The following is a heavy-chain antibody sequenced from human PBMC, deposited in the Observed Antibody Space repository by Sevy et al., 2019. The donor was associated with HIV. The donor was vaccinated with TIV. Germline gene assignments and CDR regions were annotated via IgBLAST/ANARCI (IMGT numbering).Heavy chain of an antibody. Sequence: GGSLRLSCAASGFTFSNAWMSWVRQAPGKGLEWVGRIKSKTDGGTTDYAAPVKGRFTISRDDSKNTLYLQMNSLKTEDTAVYYCTTDWHGSGSYYNYYYYGMDVWGQGTTVTVSS. CDR1: GFTFSNAW. CDR2: IKSKTDGGTT. V-gene: IGHV3-15*01. D-gene: IGHD3-10*01. J-gene: IGHJ6*02. CDR3: TTDWHGSGSYYNYYYYGMDV.